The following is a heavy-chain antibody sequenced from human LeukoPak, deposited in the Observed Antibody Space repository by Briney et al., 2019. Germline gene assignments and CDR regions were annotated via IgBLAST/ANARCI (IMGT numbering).Heavy chain of an antibody. CDR2: LDSEDGET. Sequence: ASVKVSCKVSGYTLTELSIHWVRQAPGKGLEWMGGLDSEDGETTYAQKFQGRVTMTEDTSIDTAFMELSSLRSEDTAVYYCATTRAYYYGSGSARWAFDIWGQGTMVTVSS. CDR1: GYTLTELS. V-gene: IGHV1-24*01. CDR3: ATTRAYYYGSGSARWAFDI. D-gene: IGHD3-10*01. J-gene: IGHJ3*02.